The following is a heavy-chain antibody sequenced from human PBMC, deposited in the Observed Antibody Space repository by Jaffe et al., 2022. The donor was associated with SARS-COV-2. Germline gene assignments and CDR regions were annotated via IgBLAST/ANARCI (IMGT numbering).Heavy chain of an antibody. J-gene: IGHJ5*02. CDR1: GGSISSSSYY. CDR3: ARQHGGGYCSGGSCYVPWFDP. D-gene: IGHD2-15*01. V-gene: IGHV4-39*01. CDR2: IYYSGST. Sequence: QLQLQESGPGLVKPSETLSLTCTVSGGSISSSSYYWGWIRQPPGKGLEWIGSIYYSGSTYYNPSLKSRVTISVDTSKNQFSLKLSSVTAADTAVYYCARQHGGGYCSGGSCYVPWFDPWGQGTLVTVSS.